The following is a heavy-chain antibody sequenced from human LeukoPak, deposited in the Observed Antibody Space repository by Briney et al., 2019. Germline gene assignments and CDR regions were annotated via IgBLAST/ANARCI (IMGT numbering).Heavy chain of an antibody. D-gene: IGHD4-17*01. CDR1: GGSISSYY. J-gene: IGHJ3*02. CDR3: ARVNPGDYDAFDI. CDR2: IYYSGST. V-gene: IGHV4-59*12. Sequence: SETLSLTCTVSGGSISSYYWSWIRQPPGKGLEWIGYIYYSGSTNYNPSLKSRVTISVDTSKNQFSLKLSSVTAADTAVYYCARVNPGDYDAFDIWGQGTMVTVSS.